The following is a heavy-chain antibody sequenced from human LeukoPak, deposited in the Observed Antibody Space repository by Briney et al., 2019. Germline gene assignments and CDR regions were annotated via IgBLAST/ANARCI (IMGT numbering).Heavy chain of an antibody. CDR3: ARDRVEYYFDY. J-gene: IGHJ4*02. V-gene: IGHV3-21*01. D-gene: IGHD3-10*01. CDR2: ISSSSSYI. Sequence: GGSLRLSCAASGFTFSSYSMNWVRQAAGKGLEWVSSISSSSSYIYYADSVKGRFTISRDNAKNSLYLQMNSLRAEDTAVYYCARDRVEYYFDYWGQGTLVTVSS. CDR1: GFTFSSYS.